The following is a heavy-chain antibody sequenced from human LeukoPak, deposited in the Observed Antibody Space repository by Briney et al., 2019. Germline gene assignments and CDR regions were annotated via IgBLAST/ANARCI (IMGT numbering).Heavy chain of an antibody. J-gene: IGHJ4*02. CDR2: INPNSGGT. V-gene: IGHV1-2*04. CDR3: ARSPNYYDSSGYYYFFDY. Sequence: ATVKVSCKASGYTFTGYYTHWVRQAPGQGLEWMGWINPNSGGTNYAQKFQGWVTMTRDTSISTAYMELSRLRSDDTAVYYCARSPNYYDSSGYYYFFDYWGQGTLVTVSS. CDR1: GYTFTGYY. D-gene: IGHD3-22*01.